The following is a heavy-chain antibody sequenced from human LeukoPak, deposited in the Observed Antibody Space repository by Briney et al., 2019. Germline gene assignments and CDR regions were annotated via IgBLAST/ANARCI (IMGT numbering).Heavy chain of an antibody. D-gene: IGHD4/OR15-4a*01. Sequence: PGGSLRLSCAASGFIFSSYGMHWVRQAPGKGLEWVAFIRYDGSNKNYADSVKGRFTISRDNSKNTLYLQINSLRAEDTALYYCAKIAYYHFDYWGQGTLVTVSS. V-gene: IGHV3-30*02. CDR2: IRYDGSNK. CDR1: GFIFSSYG. CDR3: AKIAYYHFDY. J-gene: IGHJ4*02.